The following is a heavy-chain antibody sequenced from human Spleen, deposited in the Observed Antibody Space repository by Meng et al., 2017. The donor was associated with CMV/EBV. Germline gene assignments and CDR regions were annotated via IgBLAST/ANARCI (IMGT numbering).Heavy chain of an antibody. CDR3: ARRRTTVTTLYWFDP. J-gene: IGHJ5*02. CDR2: IYYSGST. CDR1: GSISSSSYY. D-gene: IGHD4-11*01. V-gene: IGHV4-39*01. Sequence: GSISSSSYYWGWIRQPPGKGLEWIGSIYYSGSTYYNPSLKSRVTISVDTSKNQFSLKLSSVTAADTAVYYCARRRTTVTTLYWFDPWGQGTLVTVSS.